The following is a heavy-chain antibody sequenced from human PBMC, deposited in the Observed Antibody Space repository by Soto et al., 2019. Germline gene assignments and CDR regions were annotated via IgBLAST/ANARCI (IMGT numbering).Heavy chain of an antibody. CDR1: GGSFSGYY. CDR2: INHSGST. J-gene: IGHJ5*02. Sequence: KPSETLSLTCAVYGGSFSGYYWSWIRQPPGKGLEWIGEINHSGSTNYNPSLKSRVTISVDTSKNQFSLKLSSVTAADTAVYYCASGDIRGFGELSSWFDPWGQGTLVTVSS. CDR3: ASGDIRGFGELSSWFDP. V-gene: IGHV4-34*01. D-gene: IGHD3-10*01.